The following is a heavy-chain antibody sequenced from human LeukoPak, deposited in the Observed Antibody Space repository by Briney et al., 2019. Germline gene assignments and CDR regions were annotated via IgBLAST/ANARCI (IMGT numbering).Heavy chain of an antibody. CDR1: GYTFINYV. D-gene: IGHD3-10*02. J-gene: IGHJ6*02. V-gene: IGHV1-18*01. CDR3: ARDPVRELDYGMDV. CDR2: ISTYTGNS. Sequence: ASVKVSCKASGYTFINYVLTWVRQAPGQGLEWMGRISTYTGNSNYAQKFQDRVTMTTDTSTSTAYMELSSLRSEDTAVYYCARDPVRELDYGMDVWGQGTTVTVSS.